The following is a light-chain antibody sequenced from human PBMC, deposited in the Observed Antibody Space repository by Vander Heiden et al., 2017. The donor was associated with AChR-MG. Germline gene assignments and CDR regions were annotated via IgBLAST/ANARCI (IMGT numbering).Light chain of an antibody. V-gene: IGKV1-39*01. J-gene: IGKJ4*01. CDR1: QSISTS. CDR2: AAS. CDR3: QQTDSFPVT. Sequence: DIQMTQSPSSLSASVGDRVTITCRASQSISTSLNWYQQKPGKAHMLLIHAASSLQSGVPSRFSGSGSGTDFTLTISRLQPEDFATYYCQQTDSFPVTFGGGTKVEIK.